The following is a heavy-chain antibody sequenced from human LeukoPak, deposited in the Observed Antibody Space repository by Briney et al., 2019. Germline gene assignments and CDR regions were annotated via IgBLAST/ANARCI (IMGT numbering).Heavy chain of an antibody. CDR1: GFTFDDYA. CDR3: AKDLSLKGGITYYFDY. CDR2: ISWNSGSI. D-gene: IGHD1-14*01. V-gene: IGHV3-9*01. J-gene: IGHJ4*02. Sequence: GGSLRLSCAASGFTFDDYAMHWVRQAPGKGLGWVSGISWNSGSIGYADSVKGRFPISRDNAKNSLYLQMNSLRAEDTAVYYCAKDLSLKGGITYYFDYWGQGTLVTVSS.